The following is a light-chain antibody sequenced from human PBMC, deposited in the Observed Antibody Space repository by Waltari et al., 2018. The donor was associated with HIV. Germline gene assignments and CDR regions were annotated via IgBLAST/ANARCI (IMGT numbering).Light chain of an antibody. J-gene: IGLJ3*02. V-gene: IGLV3-25*03. CDR2: KDT. Sequence: SYELTQPPSVSVSPGQTARITCTGAGLPKLYSYWYQQKPGQTPVLVIYKDTERPSGIPERFSGSSSGTTVTLTISAVQAEDEADYYCQSADTSDSYLWVFGGGTRLTVL. CDR1: GLPKLY. CDR3: QSADTSDSYLWV.